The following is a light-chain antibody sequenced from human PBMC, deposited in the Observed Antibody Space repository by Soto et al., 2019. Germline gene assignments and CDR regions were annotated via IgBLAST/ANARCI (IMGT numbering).Light chain of an antibody. CDR3: HQYGSSPPIT. Sequence: EIVITQSPPTLSVSQGERATLSCRAGQSVSSSYLAWYQQKPGQAPRLLIYGASSRATGIPDRFSGSGSGTDFTLTISRLEPEDFAVYYCHQYGSSPPITFGQGTRLDI. CDR1: QSVSSSY. CDR2: GAS. J-gene: IGKJ5*01. V-gene: IGKV3-20*01.